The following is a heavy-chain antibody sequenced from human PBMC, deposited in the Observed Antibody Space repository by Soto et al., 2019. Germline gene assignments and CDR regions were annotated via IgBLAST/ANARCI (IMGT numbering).Heavy chain of an antibody. V-gene: IGHV4-39*01. Sequence: PSETLSLTCTVSGGSISSSSYYWGWIRQPPGKGLEWIGSIYYSGSTYYNPSLKSRVTISVDTSKNQFSLKLSSVTAADTAVYYCARHIDYGDYVDYWGQGTLVTVSS. CDR2: IYYSGST. CDR3: ARHIDYGDYVDY. J-gene: IGHJ4*02. CDR1: GGSISSSSYY. D-gene: IGHD4-17*01.